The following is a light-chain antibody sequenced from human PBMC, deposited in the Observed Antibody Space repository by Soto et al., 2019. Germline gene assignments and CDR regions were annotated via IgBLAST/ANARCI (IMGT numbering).Light chain of an antibody. V-gene: IGKV1-33*01. Sequence: DIQMTQSPSSLSASVGDRVTITCQASQDISNYLNWYQQKPGKAPNLLLYAASNLDTGVPSRFSGSGSGTDFTFTITSLQPEDIATYYCQQYKHLITFGQGTRLEIK. CDR2: AAS. CDR3: QQYKHLIT. J-gene: IGKJ5*01. CDR1: QDISNY.